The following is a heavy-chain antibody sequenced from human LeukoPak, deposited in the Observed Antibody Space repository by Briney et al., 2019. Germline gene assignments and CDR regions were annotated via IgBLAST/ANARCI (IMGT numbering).Heavy chain of an antibody. CDR1: GYTFTSYG. V-gene: IGHV1-18*01. D-gene: IGHD3-10*01. CDR2: ISAYNGNT. J-gene: IGHJ6*02. Sequence: ASVKVSCKASGYTFTSYGISWVRQAPGQGLEWMGWISAYNGNTNYAQKFQGRVTMTTDTSTSTAYMELRSLRSDDTAVYYCARSYGSGSYSAILPVWGQGTTVTVSS. CDR3: ARSYGSGSYSAILPV.